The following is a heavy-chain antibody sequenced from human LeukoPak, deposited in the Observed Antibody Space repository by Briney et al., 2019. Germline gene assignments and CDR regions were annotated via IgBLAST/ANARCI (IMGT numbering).Heavy chain of an antibody. CDR1: GGTFSSYA. V-gene: IGHV1-69*13. Sequence: PVKVSCKASGGTFSSYAISWVRQALGQGLEWMGGIIPIFGTANYAQKFQGRATITADESTSTAYMELSSLRSEDTAVYYCASSRLPEDIVVVPAANDYYYYMDVWGKGTTVTVSS. D-gene: IGHD2-2*01. CDR2: IIPIFGTA. J-gene: IGHJ6*03. CDR3: ASSRLPEDIVVVPAANDYYYYMDV.